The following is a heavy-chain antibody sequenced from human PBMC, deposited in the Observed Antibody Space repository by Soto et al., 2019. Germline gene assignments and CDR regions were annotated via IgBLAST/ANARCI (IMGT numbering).Heavy chain of an antibody. V-gene: IGHV1-69*02. CDR2: IIPILGIA. D-gene: IGHD2-2*01. CDR3: ARSLYCSSTSCWGFDP. Sequence: SVKVSCKSSGGTFSSYTISWVRQAPGQGLEWMGRIIPILGIANYAQKFQGRVTITADKSTSTAYMELSSLRSEDTAVYYCARSLYCSSTSCWGFDPWGQGTLVTVSS. CDR1: GGTFSSYT. J-gene: IGHJ5*02.